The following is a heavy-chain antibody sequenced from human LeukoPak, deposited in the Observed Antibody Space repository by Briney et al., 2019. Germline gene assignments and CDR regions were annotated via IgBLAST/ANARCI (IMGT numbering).Heavy chain of an antibody. J-gene: IGHJ4*02. V-gene: IGHV3-53*01. D-gene: IGHD1-26*01. CDR2: IYTAGDT. Sequence: GGSLRLSCAASGFTVSSNYMSWVRQAPGKGLDWISVIYTAGDTYYADSVKGRFTISRDDSKNTLYLQMNSLRADDTAVYYCAKDLGRYRNNFFDYWGQGNLVTVSS. CDR3: AKDLGRYRNNFFDY. CDR1: GFTVSSNY.